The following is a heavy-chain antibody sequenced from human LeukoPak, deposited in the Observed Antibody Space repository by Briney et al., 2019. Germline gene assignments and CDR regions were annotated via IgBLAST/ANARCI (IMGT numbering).Heavy chain of an antibody. CDR3: ARHAQQLVRNYYFYSMDV. V-gene: IGHV4-4*08. Sequence: PSETLSLTCTVSGVSVSSYYWHWIRQSPGKGLEWIGFVYTSGITNYNPSLKSRLTISLDTSKNQFSLKLTSVTPADSAVYYCARHAQQLVRNYYFYSMDVWGTGTTVTVSS. CDR2: VYTSGIT. CDR1: GVSVSSYY. D-gene: IGHD6-6*01. J-gene: IGHJ6*03.